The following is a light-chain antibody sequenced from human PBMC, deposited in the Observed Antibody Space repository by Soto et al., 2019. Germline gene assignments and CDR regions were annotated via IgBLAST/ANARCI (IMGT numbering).Light chain of an antibody. J-gene: IGKJ1*01. CDR1: QSVSSN. V-gene: IGKV3-15*01. Sequence: XSVSPGERATLSCRASQSVSSNLAWYQQKPGQAPRLLMYGASTRATGIPDRFSGSGSGTEFTLTISSLQSEDFAVYYCQQHNNWPPWTFGQGTKVEIK. CDR3: QQHNNWPPWT. CDR2: GAS.